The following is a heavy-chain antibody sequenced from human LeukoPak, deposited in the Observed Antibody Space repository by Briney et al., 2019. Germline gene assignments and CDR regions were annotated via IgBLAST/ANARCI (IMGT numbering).Heavy chain of an antibody. J-gene: IGHJ4*02. Sequence: GASVKVSCKASGYTFTSYSISWVRQAPGQGLEWMGWISAYNGNTNYAQKLQGRVTMTTDTSTSTAYMELRSLRSDDTAVYYCARFRQVFQGAGDFDYWGQGTLVTVSS. D-gene: IGHD2-21*01. CDR3: ARFRQVFQGAGDFDY. V-gene: IGHV1-18*01. CDR2: ISAYNGNT. CDR1: GYTFTSYS.